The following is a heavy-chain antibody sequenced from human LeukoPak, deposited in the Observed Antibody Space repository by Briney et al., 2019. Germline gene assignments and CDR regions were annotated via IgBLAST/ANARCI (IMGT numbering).Heavy chain of an antibody. J-gene: IGHJ4*02. CDR3: ARGLYYVWGSYRLDY. CDR1: GGSSSGYY. Sequence: PSETLSLTCAVYGGSSSGYYWSWIRQPPGKGLEWIGEINHSGSTNYNPSLKSRVTISVDTSKNQFSLKLSSVTAADTAVYYCARGLYYVWGSYRLDYWGQGTLVTVSS. CDR2: INHSGST. V-gene: IGHV4-34*01. D-gene: IGHD3-16*02.